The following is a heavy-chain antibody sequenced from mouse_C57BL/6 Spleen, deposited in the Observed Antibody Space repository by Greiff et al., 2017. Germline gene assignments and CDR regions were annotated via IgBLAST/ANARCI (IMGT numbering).Heavy chain of an antibody. CDR3: TRGWFAY. CDR1: GFNIKDDY. V-gene: IGHV14-4*01. CDR2: IDPENGDT. J-gene: IGHJ3*01. Sequence: EVKLQESGAELVRPGASVKLSCTASGFNIKDDYMHWVKQRPEQGLEWIGWIDPENGDTEYASKFQGKATITAATSSNTAYLQLSSLTSEDTAVYYCTRGWFAYWGQGTLVTVSA.